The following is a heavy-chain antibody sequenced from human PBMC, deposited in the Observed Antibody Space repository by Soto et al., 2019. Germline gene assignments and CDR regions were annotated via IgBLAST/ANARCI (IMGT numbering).Heavy chain of an antibody. CDR3: ARDGREYYDNLAGYWVQNWFDP. J-gene: IGHJ5*02. V-gene: IGHV4-59*01. D-gene: IGHD3-9*01. Sequence: SETLSLTCTVSGGSIRSYFWSWIRQAPGKGLEWIGYIYSNEYTDYNPSLKSRVTISVDTSKNQFSMKLSSVTAADTDVYYYARDGREYYDNLAGYWVQNWFDPWGQGTLVTVSS. CDR1: GGSIRSYF. CDR2: IYSNEYT.